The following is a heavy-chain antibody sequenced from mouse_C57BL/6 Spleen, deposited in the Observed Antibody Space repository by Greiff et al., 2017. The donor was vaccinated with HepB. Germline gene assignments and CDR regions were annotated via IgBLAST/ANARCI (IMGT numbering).Heavy chain of an antibody. CDR3: ARGTLTGTNWFAY. D-gene: IGHD4-1*01. CDR2: IYPGDGDT. V-gene: IGHV1-82*01. J-gene: IGHJ3*01. Sequence: QVQLKESGPELVKPGASVKISCKASGYAFSSSWMNWVKQRPGKGLEWIGRIYPGDGDTNYNGKFKGKATLTADKSSSTAYMQLSSLTSEDSAVYFCARGTLTGTNWFAYWGQGTLVTVSA. CDR1: GYAFSSSW.